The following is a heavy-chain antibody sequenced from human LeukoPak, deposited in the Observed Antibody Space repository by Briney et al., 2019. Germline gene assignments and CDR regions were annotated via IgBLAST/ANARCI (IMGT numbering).Heavy chain of an antibody. CDR3: ARELGTSRGFDI. V-gene: IGHV3-11*05. D-gene: IGHD2-2*01. J-gene: IGHJ3*02. CDR1: GFILSDYF. CDR2: ISGAEHDA. Sequence: GGSLRLSCAASGFILSDYFMAWIRQSPGKGLERISFISGAEHDARYADSVRGRSTMFRDDGKNALYLQMNSLTAEETAIYYCARELGTSRGFDIWGQGTMVTVSS.